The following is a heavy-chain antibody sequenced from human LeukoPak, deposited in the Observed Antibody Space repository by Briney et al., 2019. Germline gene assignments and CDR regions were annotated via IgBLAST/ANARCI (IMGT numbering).Heavy chain of an antibody. J-gene: IGHJ4*02. D-gene: IGHD5-24*01. CDR2: IWYDGSNK. CDR1: GFTFSSYG. V-gene: IGHV3-33*01. Sequence: GRSLRLSCAASGFTFSSYGMHWVRQAPGKGLEWVAVIWYDGSNKYYVDSVKGRFTISRDNSKNTLYLQMNSLRAEDTAVYYCARDRRDGYNAFDHWGQGTLVTVSS. CDR3: ARDRRDGYNAFDH.